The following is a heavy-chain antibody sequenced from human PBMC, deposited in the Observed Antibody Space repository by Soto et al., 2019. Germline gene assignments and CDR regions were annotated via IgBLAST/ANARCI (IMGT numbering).Heavy chain of an antibody. Sequence: PGGSLRLSCVGSGYNFNKYAVSWVRQAPGKGLEWVSAISGSGGSTYYADSVKGRFTISRDNSKNTLYLQMNSLRAEDTAVYYCAKAYYDSSGYPDYWGQGTLVTVLL. D-gene: IGHD3-22*01. CDR3: AKAYYDSSGYPDY. J-gene: IGHJ4*02. CDR2: ISGSGGST. V-gene: IGHV3-23*01. CDR1: GYNFNKYA.